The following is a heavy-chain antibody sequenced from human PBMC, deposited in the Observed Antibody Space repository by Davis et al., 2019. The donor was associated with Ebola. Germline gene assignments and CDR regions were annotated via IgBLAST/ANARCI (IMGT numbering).Heavy chain of an antibody. V-gene: IGHV3-15*01. D-gene: IGHD2-8*01. Sequence: PGGSLRLSCAASGFTFSSYSMNWVRQAPGKGLEWVGRIKSKTDGGTTDYAAPVKGRFTISRDDSKNTLYLQMNSLKTEDTAVYYCTAEGWWDMGYGFLGDDYWGQGTLVTVSS. CDR2: IKSKTDGGTT. CDR1: GFTFSSYS. CDR3: TAEGWWDMGYGFLGDDY. J-gene: IGHJ4*02.